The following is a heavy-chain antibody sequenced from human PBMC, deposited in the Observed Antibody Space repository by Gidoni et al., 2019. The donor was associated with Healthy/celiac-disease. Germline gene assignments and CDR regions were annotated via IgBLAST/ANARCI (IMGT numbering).Heavy chain of an antibody. Sequence: QVQLVASGGGVVQPGRSLRLSCAASGFTFSSYGMHWVRQAPGKGLEWVAVISYDGSNKDYADSVKGRFTISRDNSKNTLYLQMNSLRAEDTAVYYCAKDGGGDVVVPAAMLPDYYYMDVWGKGTTVTVSS. CDR1: GFTFSSYG. V-gene: IGHV3-30*18. D-gene: IGHD2-2*01. CDR3: AKDGGGDVVVPAAMLPDYYYMDV. J-gene: IGHJ6*03. CDR2: ISYDGSNK.